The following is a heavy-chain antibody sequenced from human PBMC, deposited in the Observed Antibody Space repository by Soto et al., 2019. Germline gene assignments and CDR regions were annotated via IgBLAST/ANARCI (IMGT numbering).Heavy chain of an antibody. J-gene: IGHJ6*02. CDR3: ARGLMGLEIRNYYYYGMDV. D-gene: IGHD1-7*01. Sequence: SDTLSVTFVAYGGSFRGYYLRRIRQPPGKGLEWIGEINHSGSTNYNPSLKSRVTISVDTSKNQFSLKLSSVTAADTAVYYCARGLMGLEIRNYYYYGMDVWGQGTTVT. CDR1: GGSFRGYY. V-gene: IGHV4-34*01. CDR2: INHSGST.